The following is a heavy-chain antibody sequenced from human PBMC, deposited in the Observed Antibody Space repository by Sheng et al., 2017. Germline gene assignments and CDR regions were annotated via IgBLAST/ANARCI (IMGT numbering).Heavy chain of an antibody. Sequence: QVQLVQSGAEVKKPGASVKVPCKASGFTFTSYGFTWVRQAPGQGLEWMGWISANNGDTHYAQKVQDRVTLTTDTSTTTAYMELRSLSSDDTAVYYCARKPHQGALDSLGPRDSGHRLF. CDR3: ARKPHQGALDS. V-gene: IGHV1-18*04. CDR2: ISANNGDT. CDR1: GFTFTSYG. J-gene: IGHJ3*02.